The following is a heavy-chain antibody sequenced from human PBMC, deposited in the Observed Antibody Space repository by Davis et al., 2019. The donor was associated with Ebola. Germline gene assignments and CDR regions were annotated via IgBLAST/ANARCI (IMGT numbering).Heavy chain of an antibody. Sequence: PSETLSLTCTVSGGSISSYYWSWIRQPPGKGLEWIGYIYYSGSTNYNPSLKSRVTISVDTSKNQFSLKLSSVTAADTAVYYCARHPPSMVGYMDVWGKGTTVTVSS. CDR2: IYYSGST. J-gene: IGHJ6*03. CDR1: GGSISSYY. D-gene: IGHD3-10*01. V-gene: IGHV4-59*08. CDR3: ARHPPSMVGYMDV.